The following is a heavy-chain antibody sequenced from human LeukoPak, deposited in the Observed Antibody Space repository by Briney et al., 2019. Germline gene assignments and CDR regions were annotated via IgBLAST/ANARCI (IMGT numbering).Heavy chain of an antibody. CDR3: AKSGYYYDSSRIDY. CDR2: ISAYNGNT. V-gene: IGHV1-18*01. D-gene: IGHD3-22*01. J-gene: IGHJ4*02. CDR1: GYTFTSYG. Sequence: ASVKVSCKASGYTFTSYGISWVRQAPGQGLEWMGWISAYNGNTNYAQKFQGRVTMTRDTSISTAYMELSRLRSDDTAVYYCAKSGYYYDSSRIDYWGQATLVTVSS.